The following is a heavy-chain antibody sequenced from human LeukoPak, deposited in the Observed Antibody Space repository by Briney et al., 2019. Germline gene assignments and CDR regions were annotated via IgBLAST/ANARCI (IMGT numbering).Heavy chain of an antibody. V-gene: IGHV3-33*05. CDR1: RFTFSNSI. CDR2: MSYDGFSK. Sequence: GGSLRLSCASSRFTFSNSIFHWVRQAPGKGLEWVAAMSYDGFSKYYADSVKGRFTISRDDSRSMVDLHLSSLGPDDTAVYYCAREGHTSGYCGSFDNWGQGTAVAVSS. D-gene: IGHD3-22*01. J-gene: IGHJ4*03. CDR3: AREGHTSGYCGSFDN.